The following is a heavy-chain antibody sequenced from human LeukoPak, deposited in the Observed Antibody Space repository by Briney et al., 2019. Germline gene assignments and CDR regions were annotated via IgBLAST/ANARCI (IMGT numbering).Heavy chain of an antibody. D-gene: IGHD6-13*01. CDR2: IYSSGYT. CDR3: ARLHYSGWYAWFDP. J-gene: IGHJ5*02. Sequence: PSETLSPTCTVSGGSISSNYWTWIRQPAGKGLEWIGRIYSSGYTRYNPSLKSRVTISVDTSKNQFSLKLSSVTAADTAVYYCARLHYSGWYAWFDPWGQGTLVTVSS. CDR1: GGSISSNY. V-gene: IGHV4-4*07.